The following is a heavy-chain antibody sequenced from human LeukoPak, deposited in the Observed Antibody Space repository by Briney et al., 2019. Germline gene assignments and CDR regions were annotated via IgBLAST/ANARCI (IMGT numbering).Heavy chain of an antibody. D-gene: IGHD3-10*01. Sequence: GRSLRLSCAASGFTFSSYAMHWVRQAPGKGLEWVAVISYDGSNKYYADSVKGRFTISRDNAKNSLYLQMNSLRAEDTAVYYCARARGYYGSGSSDYWGQGTLVTVSS. CDR2: ISYDGSNK. CDR1: GFTFSSYA. CDR3: ARARGYYGSGSSDY. J-gene: IGHJ4*02. V-gene: IGHV3-30-3*01.